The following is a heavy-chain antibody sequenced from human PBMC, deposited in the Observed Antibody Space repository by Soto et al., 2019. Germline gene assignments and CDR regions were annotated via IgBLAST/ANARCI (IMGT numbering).Heavy chain of an antibody. CDR1: GFTFSNAW. V-gene: IGHV3-15*01. J-gene: IGHJ6*02. CDR3: TTFNDLWFGESPFYYYGMDV. D-gene: IGHD3-10*01. Sequence: PGGSLRLSCAASGFTFSNAWMSWVRQAPGKGLEWVGRIKSKTDGGTTDYAAPVKGRFTISRDDSKNTLYLQVNSLKTEDTAVYYCTTFNDLWFGESPFYYYGMDVWGQGTTVTVSS. CDR2: IKSKTDGGTT.